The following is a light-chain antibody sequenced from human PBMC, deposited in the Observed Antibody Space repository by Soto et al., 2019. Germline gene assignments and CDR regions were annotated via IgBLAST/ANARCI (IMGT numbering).Light chain of an antibody. CDR3: QQYDSSPPSYT. CDR1: QSLTSSY. CDR2: GAS. V-gene: IGKV3-20*01. Sequence: EIVLTQSPGTLSLSPGERATLSCRASQSLTSSYLAWYQQKPGQAPRLLIYGASSRATGIPDRFSGSGSGTDFTLTINRLEPEDFAVYSCQQYDSSPPSYTFGQGTKLEIK. J-gene: IGKJ2*01.